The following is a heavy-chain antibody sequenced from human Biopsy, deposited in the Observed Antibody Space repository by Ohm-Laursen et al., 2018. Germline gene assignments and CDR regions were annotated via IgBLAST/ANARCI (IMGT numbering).Heavy chain of an antibody. CDR1: GLSFDNYA. D-gene: IGHD2-2*02. CDR3: AKGGYCTTTSCYMDVDY. CDR2: ISGSGGST. J-gene: IGHJ4*02. Sequence: LRLSCAASGLSFDNYAMNWVRQAPGKGLEWVSTISGSGGSTYYADSVKGRFTISRDASKNTLYLLMNSLRAEDTAMYYCAKGGYCTTTSCYMDVDYWGQGTLVTVSS. V-gene: IGHV3-23*01.